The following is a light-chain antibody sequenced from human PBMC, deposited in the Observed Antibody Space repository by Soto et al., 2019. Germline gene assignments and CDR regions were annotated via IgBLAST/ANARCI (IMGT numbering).Light chain of an antibody. J-gene: IGKJ3*01. CDR1: QGIRSD. CDR3: LQHKSYPFT. V-gene: IGKV1-17*01. CDR2: AAS. Sequence: DIQMTQSPSSLSASVGDRVTITCRASQGIRSDLVWYQQRPGEAPKRLIYAASVLQTGVPSRFSGSGFGTEFTLTISSLQPEDFASYYCLQHKSYPFTFGPGTKVDIK.